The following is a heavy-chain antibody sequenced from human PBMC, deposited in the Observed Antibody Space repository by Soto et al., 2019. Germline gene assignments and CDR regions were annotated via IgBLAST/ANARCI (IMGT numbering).Heavy chain of an antibody. CDR2: IIPIFGTA. CDR3: ARENGDYVPYYYYGMDV. J-gene: IGHJ6*02. Sequence: GASVKVSCKASGGTFSSYAISWVRQAPGQGLEWMGGIIPIFGTANYAQKFQGRVTITADGSTSTAYMELSSLRSEDTAVYYCARENGDYVPYYYYGMDVWGQGTTVTVSS. D-gene: IGHD4-17*01. CDR1: GGTFSSYA. V-gene: IGHV1-69*13.